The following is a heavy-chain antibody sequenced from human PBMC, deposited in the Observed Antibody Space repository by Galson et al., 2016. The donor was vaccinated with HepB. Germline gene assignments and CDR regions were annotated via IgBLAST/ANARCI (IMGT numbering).Heavy chain of an antibody. CDR3: ARELGGSGSYDY. Sequence: SETLSLTCTVSGASISGYYLSWIRQPPGKGLEWIGQIYPSGRTNYKPSLRSRVTILVDRSKNQFSLSLSSVTAADTAVYYCARELGGSGSYDYWGPGTLVTVSS. CDR2: IYPSGRT. CDR1: GASISGYY. D-gene: IGHD3-10*01. J-gene: IGHJ4*02. V-gene: IGHV4-59*12.